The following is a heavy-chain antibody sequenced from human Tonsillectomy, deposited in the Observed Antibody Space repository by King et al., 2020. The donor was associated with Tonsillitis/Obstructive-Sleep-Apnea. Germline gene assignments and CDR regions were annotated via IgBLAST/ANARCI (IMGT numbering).Heavy chain of an antibody. V-gene: IGHV1-46*01. J-gene: IGHJ4*02. CDR3: ARGNFDWLRAYPDY. CDR2: INPCGGST. CDR1: GYTFTNYY. D-gene: IGHD3-9*01. Sequence: VQLVESGAEVKKPGASVKVSCKASGYTFTNYYMHWVRQAPGQGLEWMGIINPCGGSTTYAQKFQGRVTMTRDTSTTTVHMELSSLRSEDTAVYFCARGNFDWLRAYPDYWGQGTLVTVSS.